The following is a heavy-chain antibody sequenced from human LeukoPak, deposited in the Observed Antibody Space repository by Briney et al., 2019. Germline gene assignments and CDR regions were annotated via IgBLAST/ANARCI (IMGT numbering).Heavy chain of an antibody. Sequence: GGSLRLSCAASGFTFSSYAMSWVRQAPGKGLEWVSAISGSGGSTYYADSVKGRFTISRDNSKNTLYLQMNSLRAEDTAVYYCAKDFLDYGDYETLDWYLDLWGRGTLVTVSS. V-gene: IGHV3-23*01. CDR2: ISGSGGST. CDR3: AKDFLDYGDYETLDWYLDL. CDR1: GFTFSSYA. D-gene: IGHD4-17*01. J-gene: IGHJ2*01.